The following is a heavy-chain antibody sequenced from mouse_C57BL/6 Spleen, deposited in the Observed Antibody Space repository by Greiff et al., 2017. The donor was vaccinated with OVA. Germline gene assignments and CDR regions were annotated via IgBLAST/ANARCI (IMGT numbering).Heavy chain of an antibody. J-gene: IGHJ3*01. CDR3: AISVVATPAWFAY. CDR2: IHPSDRDT. Sequence: QVHVKQPGAELVKPGASVKVSCKASGYTFTSYWMHWVKQRPGQGLEWIGRIHPSDRDTNYNQKFKGKATLTVDKSSSTAYMQLSSLTSEDSAVXYCAISVVATPAWFAYWGQGTLVTVSA. D-gene: IGHD1-1*01. V-gene: IGHV1-74*01. CDR1: GYTFTSYW.